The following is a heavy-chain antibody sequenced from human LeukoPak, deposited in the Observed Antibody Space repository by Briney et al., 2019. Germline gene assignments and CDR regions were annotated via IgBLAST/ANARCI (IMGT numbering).Heavy chain of an antibody. J-gene: IGHJ4*02. Sequence: ASVKVSCKASGGTFSSYAISWVRQAPGQGLEWMGGIIPIFGTANYAQKFQGRVTITADKSTSTAYMELSSLRSEDTAVYYCATGSGSYQFDYWGQGTLVTVSS. CDR2: IIPIFGTA. CDR3: ATGSGSYQFDY. D-gene: IGHD3-10*01. V-gene: IGHV1-69*06. CDR1: GGTFSSYA.